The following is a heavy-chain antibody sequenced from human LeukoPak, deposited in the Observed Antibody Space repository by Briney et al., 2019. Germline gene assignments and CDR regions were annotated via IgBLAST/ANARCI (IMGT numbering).Heavy chain of an antibody. J-gene: IGHJ4*02. V-gene: IGHV1-69*05. D-gene: IGHD5-18*01. CDR2: IIPIFGTS. CDR3: ARGLDASMETAYDY. CDR1: AGSFNAYA. Sequence: ASVKVSCKASAGSFNAYAISWVRQAPGQGLEWMGGIIPIFGTSNYAQKMQGRVTISTDESTSTAYMEVSSLRSEDTAIYYCARGLDASMETAYDYWGQGTLVTVSS.